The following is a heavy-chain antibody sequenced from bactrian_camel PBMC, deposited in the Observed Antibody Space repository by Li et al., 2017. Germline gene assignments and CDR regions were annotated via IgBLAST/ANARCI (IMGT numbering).Heavy chain of an antibody. CDR1: RSTYSRYW. CDR2: LYSGGGGT. J-gene: IGHJ4*01. V-gene: IGHV3S31*01. Sequence: VQLVESGGGSVQAGGSLSLSCTVSRSTYSRYWMGWFRQAPGQAREAVAALYSGGGGTYYGESVKGRFTVSRGNVRNTLLLQMNSLKPEDTAMYYCAAEDRCGMSTPPRAWGPRSPSP. CDR3: AAEDRCGMSTPP.